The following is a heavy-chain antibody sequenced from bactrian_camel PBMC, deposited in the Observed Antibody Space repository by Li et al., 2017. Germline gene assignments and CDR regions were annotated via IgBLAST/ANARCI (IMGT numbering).Heavy chain of an antibody. CDR2: IDSVGTT. CDR3: AADPLAKRACNLVRGDYKY. J-gene: IGHJ4*01. CDR1: GYAFGSYC. D-gene: IGHD1*01. Sequence: HVQLVESGGGSVQVGGSLRLSCVASGYAFGSYCMGWARQAPGKEREGVAVIDSVGTTSYADSVKGRFAISKDNAGNTLYLQMNSLRPDEDTAMYYCAADPLAKRACNLVRGDYKYWGQGTQVTVS. V-gene: IGHV3S55*01.